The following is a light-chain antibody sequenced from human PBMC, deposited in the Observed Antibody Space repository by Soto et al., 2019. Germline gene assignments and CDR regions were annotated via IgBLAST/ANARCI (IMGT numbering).Light chain of an antibody. CDR1: QSVSSN. CDR2: GAS. Sequence: EIEMSQSPSTLSVSPGERATLYCRASQSVSSNLAWYQQKPGQAPRLLIYGASTRATGIPARFSGSGSGTEFTLTISSLQSEDFAVYYCQQYNNWPLTFGGGTKVDI. V-gene: IGKV3-15*01. J-gene: IGKJ4*01. CDR3: QQYNNWPLT.